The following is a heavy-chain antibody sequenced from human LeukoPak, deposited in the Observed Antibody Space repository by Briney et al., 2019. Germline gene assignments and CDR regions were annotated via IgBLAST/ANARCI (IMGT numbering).Heavy chain of an antibody. V-gene: IGHV1-69*04. J-gene: IGHJ5*02. CDR3: ARTAVTTYNWFDP. CDR1: GGTFSSYA. Sequence: ASVKVSCKASGGTFSSYAISWVRQAPGQGLEWMGRIIPILGIANYAQKFQGRVTITADKSTSTAYMELSSLRSEDTAVYYCARTAVTTYNWFDPWGQGTLVTVSS. D-gene: IGHD4-4*01. CDR2: IIPILGIA.